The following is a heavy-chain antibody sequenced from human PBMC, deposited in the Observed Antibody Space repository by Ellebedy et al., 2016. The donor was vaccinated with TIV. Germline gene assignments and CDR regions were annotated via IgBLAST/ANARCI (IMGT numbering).Heavy chain of an antibody. CDR2: ISSSSSTI. J-gene: IGHJ6*02. V-gene: IGHV3-48*02. Sequence: GESLKISCAASGFTFSSYSMNWVRQAPGKGLEWVSYISSSSSTIYYADSVKGRFTISRDNAKNSLYPQMNSLRDEDTAVYYCARAGIAINYYYYGMDVWGQGTTVTVSS. CDR1: GFTFSSYS. D-gene: IGHD6-13*01. CDR3: ARAGIAINYYYYGMDV.